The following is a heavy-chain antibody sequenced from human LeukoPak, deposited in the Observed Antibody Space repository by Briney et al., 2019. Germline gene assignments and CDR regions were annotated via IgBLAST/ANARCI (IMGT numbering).Heavy chain of an antibody. CDR3: AIDPDYYDSSGHDASDI. CDR1: GFTFSSYA. CDR2: ISGSGGST. J-gene: IGHJ3*02. D-gene: IGHD3-22*01. V-gene: IGHV3-23*01. Sequence: GGSLRLSCAASGFTFSSYAMSWVRQAPGKGLEWVSAISGSGGSTYYADSVKGRFTISRDNSKNTLYLQMNSLRAEDTAVYYCAIDPDYYDSSGHDASDIWGQGTMVTVSS.